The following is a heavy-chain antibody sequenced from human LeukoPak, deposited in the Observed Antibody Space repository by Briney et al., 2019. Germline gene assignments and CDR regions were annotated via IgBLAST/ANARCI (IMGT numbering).Heavy chain of an antibody. D-gene: IGHD3-3*01. V-gene: IGHV1-2*06. CDR1: GSTSTGYY. J-gene: IGHJ4*02. CDR2: INPNSGGT. CDR3: ARGSDDFWSGYSPSY. Sequence: GASVKVSCKACGSTSTGYYMHWVRQAPGQGLEWMGRINPNSGGTNYAQKFQGRVTMPRDTSISTAYIEVSRLRSDDTAVYFCARGSDDFWSGYSPSYWGQGTLVTVS.